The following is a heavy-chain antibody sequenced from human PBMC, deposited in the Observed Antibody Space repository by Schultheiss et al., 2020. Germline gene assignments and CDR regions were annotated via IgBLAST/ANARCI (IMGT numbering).Heavy chain of an antibody. CDR2: IYYSGST. Sequence: SETLSLTCTVSGGSISSSSYYWGWIRQPPGKGLEWIGSIYYSGSTYYNPSLKSRVTISVDTSKNQFSLKLSSVTAADTAVYYCARAEYDFWSGYFVSWGGGTLVTVSS. V-gene: IGHV4-39*01. CDR1: GGSISSSSYY. D-gene: IGHD3-3*01. CDR3: ARAEYDFWSGYFVS. J-gene: IGHJ4*02.